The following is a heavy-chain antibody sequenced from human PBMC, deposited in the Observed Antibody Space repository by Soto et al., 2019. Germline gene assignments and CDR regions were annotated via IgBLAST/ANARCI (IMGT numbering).Heavy chain of an antibody. J-gene: IGHJ6*02. CDR2: IKQDGSEK. CDR3: ARDQARGGLRKYYYGMDV. Sequence: GGSLRLSCAASGFTFSDYWMSWVRQAPGKGLEWVANIKQDGSEKYYLDSLTGRFTISRDNAKNSLYLQMSSLRAEDTAVYYCARDQARGGLRKYYYGMDVWGQGTTVTVSS. D-gene: IGHD5-12*01. V-gene: IGHV3-7*03. CDR1: GFTFSDYW.